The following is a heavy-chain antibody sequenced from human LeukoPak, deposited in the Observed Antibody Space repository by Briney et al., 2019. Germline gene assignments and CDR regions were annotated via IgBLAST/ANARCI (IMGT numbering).Heavy chain of an antibody. V-gene: IGHV1-18*01. CDR3: ARGRGEGSNGLYYFDY. J-gene: IGHJ4*02. Sequence: ASVKVSCKASGYSFTSYGIVWVRQAPGQGLEWMGWISTYNGNTNYAQKIQGRVTMTTDTSSSTAYMELRSLRSDDTAVYYCARGRGEGSNGLYYFDYWGQGTLVTVSS. CDR2: ISTYNGNT. D-gene: IGHD2-8*01. CDR1: GYSFTSYG.